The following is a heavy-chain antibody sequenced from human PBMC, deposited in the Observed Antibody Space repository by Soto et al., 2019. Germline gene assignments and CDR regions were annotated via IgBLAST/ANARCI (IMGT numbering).Heavy chain of an antibody. CDR2: ISYTGST. CDR3: ARAPSWYNFDY. D-gene: IGHD6-13*01. CDR1: SGYIRSRSYY. J-gene: IGHJ4*02. V-gene: IGHV4-39*01. Sequence: SETLSLTRLVSSGYIRSRSYYLGWIRQSPGKGLEWIGIISYTGSTHYNPSLKSRVTITRDTSASTAYMELSSLRSEDTAVYYCARAPSWYNFDYWGQGTLVTVSS.